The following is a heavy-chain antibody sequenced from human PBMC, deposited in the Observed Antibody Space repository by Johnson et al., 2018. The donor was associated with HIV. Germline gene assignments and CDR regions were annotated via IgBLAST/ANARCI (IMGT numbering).Heavy chain of an antibody. CDR3: ARDPGWGAFDI. J-gene: IGHJ3*02. V-gene: IGHV3-30*04. Sequence: QVQLVESGGGVVQPGRSLRLSCAASGFTFSSYTMHWVRQAPGKGLEWVAVISYDGKNKDYADSVKGRFTISRDSAQNSLYLQMNTLRAEDTAIYYCARDPGWGAFDIWGQGTVVTVSS. CDR2: ISYDGKNK. D-gene: IGHD3-16*01. CDR1: GFTFSSYT.